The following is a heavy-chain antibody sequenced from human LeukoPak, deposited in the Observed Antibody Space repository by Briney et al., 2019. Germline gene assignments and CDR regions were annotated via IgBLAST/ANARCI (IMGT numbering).Heavy chain of an antibody. V-gene: IGHV1-2*04. CDR3: ARAYCSGGSCYDREFDY. J-gene: IGHJ4*02. D-gene: IGHD2-15*01. CDR1: GYTFTDYY. CDR2: INPNNGGT. Sequence: ASVKVSCKASGYTFTDYYMHWVRQAPGQGLEWMGRINPNNGGTNYAQKLQGWVTMTRDTSISTAYMELSRLRSDDTAVYYCARAYCSGGSCYDREFDYWGQGTLVTVSS.